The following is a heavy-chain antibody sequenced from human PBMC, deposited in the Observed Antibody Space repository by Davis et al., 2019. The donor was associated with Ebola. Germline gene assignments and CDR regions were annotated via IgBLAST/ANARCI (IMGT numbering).Heavy chain of an antibody. D-gene: IGHD3-3*01. Sequence: GESLKISCKGSGYSFTSYWIGWVRQMPGKGLEWMGRIDPSDSYTNYSPSFQGHVTISADKSISTAYLQWSSLKASDTAMYYCARLKEYDFWSGYVGYGMDVWGQGTTVTVSS. CDR1: GYSFTSYW. CDR2: IDPSDSYT. V-gene: IGHV5-10-1*01. CDR3: ARLKEYDFWSGYVGYGMDV. J-gene: IGHJ6*02.